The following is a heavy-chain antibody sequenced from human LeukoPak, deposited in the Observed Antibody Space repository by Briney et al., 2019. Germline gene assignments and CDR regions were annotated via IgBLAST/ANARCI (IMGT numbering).Heavy chain of an antibody. D-gene: IGHD6-19*01. Sequence: SETLSLTCTVSGGSISNYYWTGIRQPPGKGMEWIGYIFYSGSTNYNPSLKSRVTISVDKSKNQFSLKLSSVTAADTAVYYCARLKGYSSGWYPSYYFDYWGQGTLVTVSS. V-gene: IGHV4-59*01. CDR1: GGSISNYY. CDR2: IFYSGST. CDR3: ARLKGYSSGWYPSYYFDY. J-gene: IGHJ4*02.